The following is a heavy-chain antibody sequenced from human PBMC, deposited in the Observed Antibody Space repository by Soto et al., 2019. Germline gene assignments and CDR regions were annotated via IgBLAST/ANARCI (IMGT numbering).Heavy chain of an antibody. CDR1: GFTFSNSW. CDR3: LAAITSSGGNYFHYHMDV. J-gene: IGHJ6*03. Sequence: EVQLVESGGGSVQPGGSLRLSCVVSGFTFSNSWMHWVRQVPGEGLVWVSRINTDGSRTSYADSVKGRFTISRDNAKNTLHLQMESLGAEDSAVYYCLAAITSSGGNYFHYHMDVWGKGTTVTVS. D-gene: IGHD2-2*02. V-gene: IGHV3-74*03. CDR2: INTDGSRT.